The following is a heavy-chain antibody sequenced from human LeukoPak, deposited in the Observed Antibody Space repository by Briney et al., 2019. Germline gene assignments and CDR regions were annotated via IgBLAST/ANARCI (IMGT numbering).Heavy chain of an antibody. CDR3: ARGKYCTNGVCSTFDY. J-gene: IGHJ4*02. Sequence: GGSLRLSCAASGFTVSSSYMSWVRQAPGKGLEWVSVIYSGGSTYYADSVKGRFTISRDNSKNTRYLQMNSLRAEDTAVYYCARGKYCTNGVCSTFDYWGQGTLVTVSS. D-gene: IGHD2-8*01. V-gene: IGHV3-66*02. CDR2: IYSGGST. CDR1: GFTVSSSY.